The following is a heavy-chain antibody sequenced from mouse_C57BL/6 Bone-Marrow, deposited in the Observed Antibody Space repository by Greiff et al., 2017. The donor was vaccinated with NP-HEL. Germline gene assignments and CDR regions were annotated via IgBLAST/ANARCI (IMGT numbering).Heavy chain of an antibody. D-gene: IGHD2-9*01. J-gene: IGHJ1*03. CDR3: AKPYYGYDGRWFDV. CDR1: GFSLTRYG. Sequence: VQLQQSGPGLVQPSQSLSITCTVSGFSLTRYGVHWVRQSPGKGLEWLGVIRRGGSTDSNAAFMSRLSITKDNSKSQVFFKMNSLQADDTAIYYCAKPYYGYDGRWFDVWGTGTTVTVSS. V-gene: IGHV2-5*01. CDR2: IRRGGST.